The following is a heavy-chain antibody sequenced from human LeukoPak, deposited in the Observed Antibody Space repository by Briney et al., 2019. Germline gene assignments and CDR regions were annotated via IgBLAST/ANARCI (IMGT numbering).Heavy chain of an antibody. CDR2: INHNGNT. V-gene: IGHV4-34*01. CDR1: GGAFSGFY. Sequence: SETPSPTLAVYGGAFSGFYLGRVRPPPREGVEWVGGINHNGNTNYNPSLKSRVTISVDTSKNQFSLKLSSVTAADTAVYYCARLWKLNYYDSSGYLVSGDYFDYWGQGTLVTVSS. CDR3: ARLWKLNYYDSSGYLVSGDYFDY. D-gene: IGHD3-22*01. J-gene: IGHJ4*02.